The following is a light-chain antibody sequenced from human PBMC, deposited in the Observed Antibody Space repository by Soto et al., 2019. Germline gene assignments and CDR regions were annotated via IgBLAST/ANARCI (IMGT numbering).Light chain of an antibody. CDR1: QSVSSY. V-gene: IGKV3-11*01. J-gene: IGKJ2*01. CDR3: QQRSNWPAT. Sequence: IVLTQSPATLSLSPGERATLSCRSSQSVSSYLAWYQQKPGQAPRLFIYDASNRATGIPARFSGSGSGTDFTLTISSLEPEDFAVYYCQQRSNWPATFGQGTKLEIK. CDR2: DAS.